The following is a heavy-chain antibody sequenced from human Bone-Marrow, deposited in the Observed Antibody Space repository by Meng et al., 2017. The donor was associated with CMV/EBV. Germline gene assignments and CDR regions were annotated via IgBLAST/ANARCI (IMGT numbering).Heavy chain of an antibody. Sequence: GGSLRLSCAASGFTFSDYYMSWIRQAPGKGLEWVSYISSSGSTIYYADSVKGRSTISRDNSKNTVSLQINSLRPEDTAIYYCAKGQERTYYYGAGTAEFDHWVQGTLVTVSS. D-gene: IGHD3-10*01. CDR2: ISSSGSTI. CDR1: GFTFSDYY. J-gene: IGHJ4*02. V-gene: IGHV3-11*04. CDR3: AKGQERTYYYGAGTAEFDH.